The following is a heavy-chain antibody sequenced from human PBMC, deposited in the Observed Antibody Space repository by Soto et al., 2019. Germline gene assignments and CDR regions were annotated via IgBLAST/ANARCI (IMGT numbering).Heavy chain of an antibody. Sequence: EVQLVESGGGLVQPGGSLRLSCTASGFTFSDSWMTWVRQAPGKGLEWVARIKPDESEKKYADSVKGGFSISRDNAKNSMYLQMDSLRGEDTAVYYCVRGGSNYASWGQGTLVTVSS. J-gene: IGHJ5*02. CDR1: GFTFSDSW. D-gene: IGHD4-4*01. V-gene: IGHV3-7*01. CDR2: IKPDESEK. CDR3: VRGGSNYAS.